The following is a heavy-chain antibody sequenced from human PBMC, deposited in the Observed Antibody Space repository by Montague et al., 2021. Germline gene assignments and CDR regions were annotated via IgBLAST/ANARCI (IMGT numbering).Heavy chain of an antibody. CDR3: ARWGSGWPSLDI. CDR2: ISSSSSYI. V-gene: IGHV3-21*01. CDR1: GFTFSSYT. J-gene: IGHJ4*02. D-gene: IGHD6-19*01. Sequence: SLRLSCAASGFTFSSYTMNWVRQAPGKGLEWVSAISSSSSYIYYADSVKGRFTISRDNAKKSLYLQMTSLRVEDTAVYYCARWGSGWPSLDIWGQGTLVTVSS.